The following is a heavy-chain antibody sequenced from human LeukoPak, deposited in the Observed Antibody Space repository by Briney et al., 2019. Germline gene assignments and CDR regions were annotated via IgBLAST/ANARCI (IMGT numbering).Heavy chain of an antibody. CDR3: ARGGLVDLQSPQDY. CDR1: GFTFSRYW. Sequence: GGSLRLSCAASGFTFSRYWMHWVRQGPGKGLEWLSRIYSDGSITTYVDSVEGRFTISRDNARNTLYLQMNSLRAEDTAVYYCARGGLVDLQSPQDYWGQGTLVTVSS. V-gene: IGHV3-74*01. CDR2: IYSDGSIT. J-gene: IGHJ4*02. D-gene: IGHD5-24*01.